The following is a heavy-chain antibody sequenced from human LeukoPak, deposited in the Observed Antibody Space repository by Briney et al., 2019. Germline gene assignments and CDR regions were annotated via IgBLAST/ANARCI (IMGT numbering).Heavy chain of an antibody. Sequence: GASVKVSCKASGYTFTSYGISWVRQAPGQGLEWMGWISAYNGNTNYAQKLQGRVTMTTDTSTSTAYMELRSLRSDDTAVYYCARDAAYIVVVPAAIRGVLGVYYMDVWGKGTTVTVSS. CDR3: ARDAAYIVVVPAAIRGVLGVYYMDV. V-gene: IGHV1-18*01. CDR1: GYTFTSYG. CDR2: ISAYNGNT. J-gene: IGHJ6*03. D-gene: IGHD2-2*02.